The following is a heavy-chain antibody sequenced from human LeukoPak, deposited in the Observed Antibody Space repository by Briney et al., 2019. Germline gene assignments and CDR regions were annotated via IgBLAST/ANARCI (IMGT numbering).Heavy chain of an antibody. J-gene: IGHJ4*02. V-gene: IGHV3-48*03. CDR3: ARSLTYYYGSGNFDY. CDR1: GFTFSSYE. D-gene: IGHD3-10*01. Sequence: GGSLRLSCAASGFTFSSYEMNWVRQAPGKGLEWVSYISSSGSTIYYADSVKGRFTISRDNAKNSLYLQMNSLRAEDTAVYYCARSLTYYYGSGNFDYWGQGTLVTVSS. CDR2: ISSSGSTI.